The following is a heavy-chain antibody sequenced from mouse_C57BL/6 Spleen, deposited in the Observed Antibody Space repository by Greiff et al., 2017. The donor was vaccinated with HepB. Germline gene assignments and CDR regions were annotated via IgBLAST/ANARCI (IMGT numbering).Heavy chain of an antibody. CDR2: IDPSDSYT. CDR3: ARCDYGGNYFDY. J-gene: IGHJ2*01. D-gene: IGHD2-4*01. Sequence: QVQLKQSEAELVMPGASVKLSCKASGYTFTSYWMHWVKQRPGQGLEWIGEIDPSDSYTNYNQKFKGKSTLTVDKSSSTAYMQLSSLTSEDSAVYYCARCDYGGNYFDYWGQGTTLTVSS. V-gene: IGHV1-69*01. CDR1: GYTFTSYW.